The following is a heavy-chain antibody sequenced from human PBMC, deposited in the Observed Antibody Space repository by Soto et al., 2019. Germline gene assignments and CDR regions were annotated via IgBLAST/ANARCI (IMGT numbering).Heavy chain of an antibody. V-gene: IGHV6-1*01. CDR3: ARTGDYLVDY. D-gene: IGHD3-9*01. CDR1: GDSVSSKSAA. Sequence: PSQTLSLTCAISGDSVSSKSAAWHWIRQSPSRGLEWLGRTYYRSKWSSNYAVSVKSRITINPDTSKNQFSLQLRSVTPDDAAMYYCARTGDYLVDYSGPGTLLTVSS. CDR2: TYYRSKWSS. J-gene: IGHJ4*02.